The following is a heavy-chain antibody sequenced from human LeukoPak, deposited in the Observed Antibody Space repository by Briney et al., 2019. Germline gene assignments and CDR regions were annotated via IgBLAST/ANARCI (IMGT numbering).Heavy chain of an antibody. J-gene: IGHJ4*02. CDR3: ARKWSDY. D-gene: IGHD2-8*01. V-gene: IGHV4-39*01. CDR2: IYYSGST. CDR1: GGSISSSSYY. Sequence: PSETLSLTCTVSGGSISSSSYYWGWIRQPPGKGLEWIGSIYYSGSTYYNPSLKSRVTISVDTSKNQFSLKLSSVTAADTAVYYCARKWSDYWGQGTLVTVSS.